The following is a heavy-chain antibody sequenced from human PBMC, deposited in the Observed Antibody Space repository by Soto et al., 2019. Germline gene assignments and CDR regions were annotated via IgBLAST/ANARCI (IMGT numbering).Heavy chain of an antibody. J-gene: IGHJ3*02. V-gene: IGHV3-33*01. CDR3: ARDGVDGDHDAFDI. CDR1: GFTFRSYG. Sequence: QVQLVESGGGVVQPGWSLRLSCAASGFTFRSYGMHWVRQAPGKGLEWVAAIWYDGSNKYYADSVKGRFTFSRDNSKNMLYLQMNSLTVEDTAVYYCARDGVDGDHDAFDIWGQGTMVTVSS. CDR2: IWYDGSNK. D-gene: IGHD4-17*01.